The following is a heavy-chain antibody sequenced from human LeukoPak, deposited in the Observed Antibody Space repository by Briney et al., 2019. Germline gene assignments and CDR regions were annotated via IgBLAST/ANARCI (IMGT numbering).Heavy chain of an antibody. D-gene: IGHD4-17*01. Sequence: PGGSLRLSCAASGFTFSSYAMSWVRQAPGKGLEWVSAISSSGSSTYYADSVKGRFTISRDNSKNTLYLQMNSLRAEDTAVYYCARGSPLYGDLYFDYWGQGTLVTVSS. CDR3: ARGSPLYGDLYFDY. V-gene: IGHV3-23*01. CDR1: GFTFSSYA. CDR2: ISSSGSST. J-gene: IGHJ4*02.